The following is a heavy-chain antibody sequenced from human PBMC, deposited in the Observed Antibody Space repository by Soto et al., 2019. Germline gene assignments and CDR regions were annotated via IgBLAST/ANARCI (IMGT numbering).Heavy chain of an antibody. CDR2: IYSGGTT. D-gene: IGHD7-27*01. V-gene: IGHV3-53*01. CDR1: GFTVNSNY. Sequence: EVQLVESGGGLIQPGGSLRLSCAASGFTVNSNYMSWVRQAPGKGLEWVSVIYSGGTTYYADSVKGRFTISRDNSRNTLYLQMNTLRPEDTDMYYCAREYTRWGDYYYYGMDVWGQGTTVTVSS. J-gene: IGHJ6*02. CDR3: AREYTRWGDYYYYGMDV.